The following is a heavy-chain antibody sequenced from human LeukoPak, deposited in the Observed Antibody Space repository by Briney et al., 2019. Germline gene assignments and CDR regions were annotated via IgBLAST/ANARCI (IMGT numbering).Heavy chain of an antibody. Sequence: SETLSLTCAVYGGSFIGYYWSWVRQPPGKGGEWIGEINHSGSPNYNPFLKRRVTISVDTSKHQLSLKLSSVTAADTAVYYCASLPRRDGYNGDYWGQGTLVTVSS. V-gene: IGHV4-34*01. CDR3: ASLPRRDGYNGDY. CDR1: GGSFIGYY. J-gene: IGHJ4*02. D-gene: IGHD5-24*01. CDR2: INHSGSP.